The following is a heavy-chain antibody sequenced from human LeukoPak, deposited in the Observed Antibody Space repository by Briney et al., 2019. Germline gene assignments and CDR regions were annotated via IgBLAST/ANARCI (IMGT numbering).Heavy chain of an antibody. D-gene: IGHD3-16*01. CDR2: IKSDGSST. V-gene: IGHV3-74*01. CDR3: ARAGDSQTYHLDY. J-gene: IGHJ4*02. Sequence: GGSLRLSCAASGFTFSNYYMHWVRHAPGEGLVWVSRIKSDGSSTTYADSVKGRFTISRDNAKNTLYLQMNSLRAEDTAVYYCARAGDSQTYHLDYWGQGTLVTVSS. CDR1: GFTFSNYY.